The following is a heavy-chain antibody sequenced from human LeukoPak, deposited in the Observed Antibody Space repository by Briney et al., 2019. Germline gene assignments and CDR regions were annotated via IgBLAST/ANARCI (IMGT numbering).Heavy chain of an antibody. V-gene: IGHV4-4*07. CDR1: GDSISSYY. D-gene: IGHD3-10*01. Sequence: PSETLSLTCTVSGDSISSYYWSWIRQPAGKGLEWIGRIYISGSTFYNPSLKSRVTMSVDTSKNQFSLKLNSVTAADTAVYFCAVYGSGKTDYWGQGTLVTVCS. J-gene: IGHJ4*02. CDR3: AVYGSGKTDY. CDR2: IYISGST.